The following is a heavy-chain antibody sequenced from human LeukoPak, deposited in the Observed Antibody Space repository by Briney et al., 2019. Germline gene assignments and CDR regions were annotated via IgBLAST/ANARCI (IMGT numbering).Heavy chain of an antibody. Sequence: SETLSLTCTVPGGSISSYYWNWIRQPPGKGLEWIGYMYYSGSTNYNPSLKSRVTISADTSKNQFSLKLSSVTAADTAVYYCARGGWYPESFQHWGQGALVTVSS. CDR3: ARGGWYPESFQH. CDR1: GGSISSYY. V-gene: IGHV4-59*01. J-gene: IGHJ1*01. D-gene: IGHD6-19*01. CDR2: MYYSGST.